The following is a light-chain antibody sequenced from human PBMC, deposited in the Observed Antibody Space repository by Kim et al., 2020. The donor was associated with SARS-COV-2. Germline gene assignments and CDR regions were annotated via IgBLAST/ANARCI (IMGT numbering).Light chain of an antibody. J-gene: IGLJ2*01. CDR2: DVS. CDR3: SSYTSSSTLE. CDR1: SSDVGGYNY. V-gene: IGLV2-14*03. Sequence: GQSLTSSCTVTSSDVGGYNYVSWYQQHPGKAPKLMIYDVSNRPSGVSNRFSGSKSGNTASLTISGLQAEDEADYYCSSYTSSSTLEFGGGTQLTVL.